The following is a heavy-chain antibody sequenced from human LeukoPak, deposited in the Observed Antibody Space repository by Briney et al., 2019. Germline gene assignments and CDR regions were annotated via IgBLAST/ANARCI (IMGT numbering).Heavy chain of an antibody. V-gene: IGHV3-48*02. J-gene: IGHJ4*02. Sequence: PGGSLRLSCAASGFPVNKYEMHWVRQAPGKGLEWVSYIDAGTTSTNYADSVWGRFTLSRDNAQNSVHLQMNSLRDEDTAVYYCVRGQLLRSTKYFDYWGQGALVTVSS. CDR3: VRGQLLRSTKYFDY. D-gene: IGHD2-2*01. CDR1: GFPVNKYE. CDR2: IDAGTTST.